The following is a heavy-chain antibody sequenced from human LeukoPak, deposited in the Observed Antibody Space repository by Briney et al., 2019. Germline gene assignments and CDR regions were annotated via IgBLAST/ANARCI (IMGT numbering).Heavy chain of an antibody. D-gene: IGHD6-6*01. CDR1: GFTFSSYG. Sequence: GGSLRLSCAASGFTFSSYGMHWVRQTPGKGLEWISYISQTGRDVNYADSLEGRFTISRDNAKNSVYLQMNNLRAEDTAVYYCVKTARLADYWGQGTVVTVSS. V-gene: IGHV3-21*05. J-gene: IGHJ4*02. CDR3: VKTARLADY. CDR2: ISQTGRDV.